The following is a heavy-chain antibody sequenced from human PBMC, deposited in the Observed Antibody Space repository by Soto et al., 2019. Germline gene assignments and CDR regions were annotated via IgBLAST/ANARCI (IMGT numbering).Heavy chain of an antibody. CDR2: IKQDGSEK. Sequence: EVQLVESGGGLVQPGGSLRLSFAASGFTFSSYWMSWVRQAPGKGLEWVANIKQDGSEKYYVDSVKGRFTISRDNAKNSLYLQMNSLSAEDTAVYYCASTSRDPSSYYGMDVWGQGTTVTVSS. J-gene: IGHJ6*02. V-gene: IGHV3-7*01. CDR3: ASTSRDPSSYYGMDV. CDR1: GFTFSSYW. D-gene: IGHD6-6*01.